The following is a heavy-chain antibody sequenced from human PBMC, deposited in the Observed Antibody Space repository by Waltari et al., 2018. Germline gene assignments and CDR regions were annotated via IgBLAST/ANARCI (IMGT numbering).Heavy chain of an antibody. V-gene: IGHV1-69-2*01. CDR1: GEPLPHNY. Sequence: EVQPLQVWAEGKKPGTPVKIPCKVSGEPLPHNYHPRIQPAPGKGLQWMGLLDPEDGQAVYAEKFQGRVTMTADTSIHTAYMELTSLTSEDTAFYYCAAALGGGISASRPFHFWGQGTMITVSS. CDR3: AAALGGGISASRPFHF. J-gene: IGHJ3*01. D-gene: IGHD3-10*01. CDR2: LDPEDGQA.